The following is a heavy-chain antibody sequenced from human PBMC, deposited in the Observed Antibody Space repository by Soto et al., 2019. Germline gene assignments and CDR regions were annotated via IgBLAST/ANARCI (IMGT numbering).Heavy chain of an antibody. D-gene: IGHD4-17*01. V-gene: IGHV3-11*01. J-gene: IGHJ6*02. CDR1: GFTFSDYY. CDR3: ARDTYGDYVYGYYGMDV. Sequence: PGGSLRLSCAASGFTFSDYYMSWIRQAPGKGLEWVSYISSGGTTIYYADSVKGRFTISRDNAKNSLFLQMNSLRAEDTAVYYCARDTYGDYVYGYYGMDVWGQGTTVTVSS. CDR2: ISSGGTTI.